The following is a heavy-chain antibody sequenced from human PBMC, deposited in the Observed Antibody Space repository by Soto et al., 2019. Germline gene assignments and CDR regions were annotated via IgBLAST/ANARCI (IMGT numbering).Heavy chain of an antibody. V-gene: IGHV1-18*01. D-gene: IGHD4-17*01. CDR2: ISGYDGNT. CDR1: GYTFTKFG. CDR3: ARDIATSTTVTKFVNYYGMDV. J-gene: IGHJ6*02. Sequence: QVQLVQSGPEVKKPGASVKVSCKASGYTFTKFGVSWVRQAPGQGLEWMGWISGYDGNTNYAQRLQGRVTMTTDTSTSTVYMELRNLRSDDSAVYYSARDIATSTTVTKFVNYYGMDVWGQGTTVTVSS.